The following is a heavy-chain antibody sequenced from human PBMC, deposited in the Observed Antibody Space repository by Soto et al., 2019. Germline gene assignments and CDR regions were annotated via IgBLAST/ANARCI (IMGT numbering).Heavy chain of an antibody. CDR1: GGSISSYY. CDR2: IYYSGST. J-gene: IGHJ6*03. Sequence: SETLSLTCTVSGGSISSYYWSWIRQPPGKGLEWIGYIYYSGSTNYNPSLKSRVTISVDTSKNQFSLKLSSVTAADTAVYYCARGRGGGDYDPEDYYYYYYMDVWGKGTTVTVSS. D-gene: IGHD4-17*01. V-gene: IGHV4-59*01. CDR3: ARGRGGGDYDPEDYYYYYYMDV.